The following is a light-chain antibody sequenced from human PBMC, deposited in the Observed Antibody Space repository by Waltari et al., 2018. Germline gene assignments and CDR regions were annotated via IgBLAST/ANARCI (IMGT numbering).Light chain of an antibody. Sequence: IKMTQSLSTLSASVGARVTVTCRASQSVSSWLAWYQQKPGKAPKLLIYDASSLESGVPSRFSGSASGTEFTLTITSLQPDDSATYYCQQYSTYGTFGQGTKVEIK. CDR3: QQYSTYGT. CDR1: QSVSSW. CDR2: DAS. V-gene: IGKV1-5*03. J-gene: IGKJ1*01.